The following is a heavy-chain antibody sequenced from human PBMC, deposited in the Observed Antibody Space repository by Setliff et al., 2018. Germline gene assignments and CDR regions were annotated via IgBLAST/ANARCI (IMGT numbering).Heavy chain of an antibody. CDR1: GVSISSYY. CDR2: IYDSGNT. V-gene: IGHV4-59*12. D-gene: IGHD1-26*01. CDR3: ARGPRYSGSYYVNY. J-gene: IGHJ4*02. Sequence: SETLSLTCTVSGVSISSYYWSWIRQPPGKGLEWIGYIYDSGNTNYSPSLKSRVTISVDTSKNQFSLNLSSVTAADTAVYYCARGPRYSGSYYVNYWGQGTLVTVSS.